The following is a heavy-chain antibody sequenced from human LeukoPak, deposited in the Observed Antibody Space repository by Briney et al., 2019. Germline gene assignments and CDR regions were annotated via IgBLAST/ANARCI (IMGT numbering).Heavy chain of an antibody. D-gene: IGHD3-9*01. CDR3: ARHGEGYDILTGYYDPFDY. CDR2: IYYSGST. CDR1: GGSISSSSYY. Sequence: SETLSLTCTVSGGSISSSSYYCGWIRQPPGKGLEWIGSIYYSGSTYYNPSLKSRVTISVDTSKNQFSLKLSSVTAADTAVYYCARHGEGYDILTGYYDPFDYWGQGTLVTVSS. J-gene: IGHJ4*02. V-gene: IGHV4-39*01.